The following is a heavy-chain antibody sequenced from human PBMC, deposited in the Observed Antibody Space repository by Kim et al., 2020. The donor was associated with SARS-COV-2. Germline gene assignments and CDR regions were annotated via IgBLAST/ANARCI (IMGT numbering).Heavy chain of an antibody. CDR3: ARDRVGDYYDSSGYFDY. CDR2: ISYDGSNK. V-gene: IGHV3-30-3*01. J-gene: IGHJ4*02. D-gene: IGHD3-22*01. CDR1: GFTFSSYA. Sequence: GGSLRLSCAASGFTFSSYAMHWVRQAPGKGLEWVAVISYDGSNKYYADSVKGRFTISRDNSKNTLYLQMNSLRAEDTAVYYCARDRVGDYYDSSGYFDYWGQGTLVTVSS.